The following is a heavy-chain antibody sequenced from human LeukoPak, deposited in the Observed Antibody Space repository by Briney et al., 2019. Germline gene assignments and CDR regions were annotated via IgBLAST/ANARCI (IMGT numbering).Heavy chain of an antibody. Sequence: ASVKVSCKASGYTFFSYNINWVRQAPGQGLEWMGRISAYNGNTDHAQKFQGRVTMTTDTSTDTAYMELRSLRSDDTAVYFCASTSMEVGATQFDYWGQGTPVTVSS. D-gene: IGHD1-26*01. CDR3: ASTSMEVGATQFDY. V-gene: IGHV1-18*01. CDR2: ISAYNGNT. CDR1: GYTFFSYN. J-gene: IGHJ4*02.